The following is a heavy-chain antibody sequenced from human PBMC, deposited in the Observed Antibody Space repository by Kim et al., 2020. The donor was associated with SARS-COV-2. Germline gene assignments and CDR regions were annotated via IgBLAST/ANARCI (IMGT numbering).Heavy chain of an antibody. CDR2: MYSGGST. D-gene: IGHD1-26*01. V-gene: IGHV3-53*01. CDR3: ARDVGARGLDR. Sequence: GGSLRLSCAASGFAVRSSYMSWVRQAPGKGLEWVSVMYSGGSTYYADSVKGRFTISRDDSKNTLFLQMSSLKAEDTAVYYCARDVGARGLDRWGQGTLVTVSS. CDR1: GFAVRSSY. J-gene: IGHJ5*02.